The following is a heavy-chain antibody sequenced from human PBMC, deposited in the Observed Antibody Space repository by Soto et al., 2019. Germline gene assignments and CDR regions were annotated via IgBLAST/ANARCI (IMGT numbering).Heavy chain of an antibody. J-gene: IGHJ6*02. CDR1: GGTFSSYA. CDR2: IIPIFGTA. CDR3: ARDRSDSSSWYDYYYYGMDV. V-gene: IGHV1-69*13. D-gene: IGHD6-13*01. Sequence: SVKVSCKASGGTFSSYAISWVRQAPGQGLEWMGGIIPIFGTANYAQKFQGRVTITADESTSTAYMELSSLRSEDTAVYYCARDRSDSSSWYDYYYYGMDVWGQGTTVTVSS.